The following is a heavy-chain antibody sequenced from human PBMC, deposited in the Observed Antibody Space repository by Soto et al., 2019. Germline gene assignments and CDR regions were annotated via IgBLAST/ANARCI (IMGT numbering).Heavy chain of an antibody. CDR1: GGSISNTNW. CDR2: IYHSGSA. CDR3: ARGHYDRTGYSMDY. J-gene: IGHJ4*02. V-gene: IGHV4-4*02. D-gene: IGHD3-22*01. Sequence: SETLSLTCAVSGGSISNTNWWSWVRQPPGKGLEWIGEIYHSGSANYKPSLKSRVTISVDESRNQFSLTLSSVTAADTAVYYCARGHYDRTGYSMDYWGQGTLVTVSS.